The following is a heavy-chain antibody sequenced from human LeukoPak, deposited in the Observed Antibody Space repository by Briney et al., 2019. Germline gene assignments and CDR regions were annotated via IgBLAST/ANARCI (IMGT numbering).Heavy chain of an antibody. Sequence: GGSLRLSCAASGFTFSSYSMNWVRQAPGKGLEWVAVIWYGGSNKYYADSVKGRFTISRDNSKNTLYLQMNSLRAEDTAVYYCAKGNSLTGTTESAFDIWGQGTMVTVSS. CDR3: AKGNSLTGTTESAFDI. CDR2: IWYGGSNK. V-gene: IGHV3-30*02. D-gene: IGHD1-7*01. J-gene: IGHJ3*02. CDR1: GFTFSSYS.